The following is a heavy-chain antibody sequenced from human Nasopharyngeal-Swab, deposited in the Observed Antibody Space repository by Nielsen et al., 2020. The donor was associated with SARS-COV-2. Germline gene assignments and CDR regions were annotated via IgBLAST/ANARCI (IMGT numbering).Heavy chain of an antibody. J-gene: IGHJ2*01. Sequence: GESLKISCAASGFTFSNYWMHWVRQPPGKGLMWISRINNDGSSTTYADSVKGRFTISRDNAKNTLYLQMNSLRAEDTAVYYCARVLRYFGLTSDYWYFDLWGRGTLVTVSS. CDR1: GFTFSNYW. CDR3: ARVLRYFGLTSDYWYFDL. V-gene: IGHV3-74*03. D-gene: IGHD3-9*01. CDR2: INNDGSST.